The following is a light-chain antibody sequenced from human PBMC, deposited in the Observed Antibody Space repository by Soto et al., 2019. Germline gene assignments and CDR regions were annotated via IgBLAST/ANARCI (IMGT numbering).Light chain of an antibody. CDR1: QSVSSSY. Sequence: EIVLTQSPVTLSLSPGESATLSCRASQSVSSSYLAWYQQKPGQAPRLLIYGPSSRATGIPDRFSGSGSGTDFTLTFSRLEPEDFAVYYCQQYGGSPPYNFGQGTTLEI. CDR3: QQYGGSPPYN. V-gene: IGKV3-20*01. J-gene: IGKJ2*01. CDR2: GPS.